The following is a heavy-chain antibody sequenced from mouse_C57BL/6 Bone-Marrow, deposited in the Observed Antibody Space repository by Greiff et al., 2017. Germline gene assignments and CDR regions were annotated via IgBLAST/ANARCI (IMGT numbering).Heavy chain of an antibody. CDR3: AHSYYSNYSFAY. Sequence: EVQLQQSGPELVKPGASVKMSCKASGYTFTDYNMHWVKQSHGKSLEWIGYINPNNGGTSYNQKFKGKATLTVNKSSSTAYMELRSLTSEDSAVYYCAHSYYSNYSFAYWGQGTLVTVSA. V-gene: IGHV1-22*01. CDR1: GYTFTDYN. D-gene: IGHD2-5*01. J-gene: IGHJ3*01. CDR2: INPNNGGT.